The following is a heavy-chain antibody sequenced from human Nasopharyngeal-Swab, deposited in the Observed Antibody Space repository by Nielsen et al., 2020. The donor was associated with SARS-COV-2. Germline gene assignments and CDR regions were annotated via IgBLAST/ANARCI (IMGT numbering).Heavy chain of an antibody. V-gene: IGHV4-59*08. CDR3: ARMDAATDF. J-gene: IGHJ4*01. CDR2: VYYTGGT. Sequence: SETLSLTCTVSGGSINDYYWNWIRQPPGKGLEWVGYVYYTGGTSYNPSLKSRVTISLDTSKKQFSLRLTSVTPADTAIYYCARMDAATDFWGHGTLVTVSS. CDR1: GGSINDYY. D-gene: IGHD2-15*01.